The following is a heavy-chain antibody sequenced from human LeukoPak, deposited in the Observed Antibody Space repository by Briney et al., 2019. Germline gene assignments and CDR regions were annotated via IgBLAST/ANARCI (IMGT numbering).Heavy chain of an antibody. CDR1: GFTFSSYG. Sequence: GGSLRLSCAASGFTFSSYGMHWVRQAPGKGLEWVAFIRYDGSNKYYGDSVKGRFTISRDNAKNSLSLQMNSLRAEDTAVYYCAVVEMSTPTPKYFDYWGQGTLVTVSS. D-gene: IGHD5-24*01. J-gene: IGHJ4*02. V-gene: IGHV3-30*02. CDR2: IRYDGSNK. CDR3: AVVEMSTPTPKYFDY.